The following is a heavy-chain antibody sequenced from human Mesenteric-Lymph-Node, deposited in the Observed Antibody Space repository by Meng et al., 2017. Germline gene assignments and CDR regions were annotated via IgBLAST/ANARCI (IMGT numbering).Heavy chain of an antibody. CDR1: GYIFTTYA. J-gene: IGHJ5*02. V-gene: IGHV1-3*01. Sequence: QVHLVQSGAEVKKPGASVKVSCKASGYIFTTYAIQWVRQAPGQRLEWMGWIKDGNGNTRYSQKFQGRVGITRDTSASTAYMELGRLRTEDTAVYYCARCIAVAGNWFDPWGQGTLVTVSS. D-gene: IGHD6-19*01. CDR3: ARCIAVAGNWFDP. CDR2: IKDGNGNT.